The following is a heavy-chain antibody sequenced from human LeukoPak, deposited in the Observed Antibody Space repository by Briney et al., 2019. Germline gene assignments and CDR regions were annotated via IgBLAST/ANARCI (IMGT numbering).Heavy chain of an antibody. Sequence: SVKVSCKASGGTFSSYAISWVRQAPGQGLEWMGRIIPILGIANYAQKFQGRVTITADKSTSTAYMELSSLRSEDTAVYYCARDRFTKWVLGYYYGMDVWGQGTTVTVSS. CDR2: IIPILGIA. J-gene: IGHJ6*02. CDR3: ARDRFTKWVLGYYYGMDV. D-gene: IGHD3-16*01. CDR1: GGTFSSYA. V-gene: IGHV1-69*04.